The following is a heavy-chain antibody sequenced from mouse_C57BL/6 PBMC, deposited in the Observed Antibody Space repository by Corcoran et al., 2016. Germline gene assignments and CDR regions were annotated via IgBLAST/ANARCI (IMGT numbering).Heavy chain of an antibody. V-gene: IGHV1-80*01. CDR2: IYPGDGDT. CDR1: GYAFSIYW. Sequence: QVQLQQAGAELVKPEASVKISCKASGYAFSIYWLNWVEQRTGKGLEWIGQIYPGDGDTNYNGKFKGKATLTADKSSSTAYMQLSSPTSEDSAVYFCARGRENDYDSWYFDVWGTGTTVTVSS. J-gene: IGHJ1*03. D-gene: IGHD2-4*01. CDR3: ARGRENDYDSWYFDV.